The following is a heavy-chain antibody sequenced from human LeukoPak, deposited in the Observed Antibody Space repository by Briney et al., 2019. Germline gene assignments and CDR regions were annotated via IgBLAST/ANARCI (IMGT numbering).Heavy chain of an antibody. CDR3: AKDGLYYDGSEHVYYFDS. CDR1: GFTFSSYA. J-gene: IGHJ4*02. CDR2: ISADGSTK. V-gene: IGHV3-30*04. D-gene: IGHD3-22*01. Sequence: GRSLRLSCAASGFTFSSYAIHWVRQAPGKGLEWVAVISADGSTKYYADSVKGRFTISRDNSKSTLYLQMNSLRAEDTALYYCAKDGLYYDGSEHVYYFDSWGQGTLVTVSS.